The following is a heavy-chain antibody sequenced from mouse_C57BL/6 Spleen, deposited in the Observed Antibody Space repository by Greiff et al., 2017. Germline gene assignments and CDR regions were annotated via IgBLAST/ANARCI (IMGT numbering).Heavy chain of an antibody. CDR2: IDPSDSET. Sequence: QVQLQQPGAELVRPGSSVKLSCKASGYTFTSYWMHWVKQRPIQGLEWIGNIDPSDSETHYNQKFKDKATLTVDKSSSTAYMQLSSLTSEDSAVYYCARPPGSSFAWFAYWGQGTLVTVSA. CDR1: GYTFTSYW. CDR3: ARPPGSSFAWFAY. D-gene: IGHD1-1*01. V-gene: IGHV1-52*01. J-gene: IGHJ3*01.